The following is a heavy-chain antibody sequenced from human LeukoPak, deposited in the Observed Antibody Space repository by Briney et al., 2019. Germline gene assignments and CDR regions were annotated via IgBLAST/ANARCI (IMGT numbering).Heavy chain of an antibody. CDR2: ITGNGDS. Sequence: GGPLRLSCAASGFTFSSYTVSWVRQAPGKGLEWVSTITGNGDSYYTDSVKGRFTISRDNSKNTLYLQMNSLRAEDTAVYYCAKAMRPTVSYFDYWGQGTLVTVSS. CDR3: AKAMRPTVSYFDY. V-gene: IGHV3-23*01. D-gene: IGHD4-17*01. J-gene: IGHJ4*02. CDR1: GFTFSSYT.